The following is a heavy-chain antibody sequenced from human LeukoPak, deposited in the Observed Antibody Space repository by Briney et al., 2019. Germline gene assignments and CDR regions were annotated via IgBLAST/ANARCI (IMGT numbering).Heavy chain of an antibody. D-gene: IGHD5-18*01. V-gene: IGHV4-59*11. CDR1: GGSISSHY. CDR3: AREGRYKYGYNEYHSYMDI. Sequence: SETLSLTCTVSGGSISSHYWSWIRQPPGKGLEWIGYIYYSGSTNYNTSLKSRVTISVDTSKNQFSLKLSSVTAAETAVYYCAREGRYKYGYNEYHSYMDIWGKGTTVTVSS. CDR2: IYYSGST. J-gene: IGHJ6*03.